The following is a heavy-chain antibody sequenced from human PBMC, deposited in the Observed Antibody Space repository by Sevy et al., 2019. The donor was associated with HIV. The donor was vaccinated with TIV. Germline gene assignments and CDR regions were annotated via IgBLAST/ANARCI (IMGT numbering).Heavy chain of an antibody. CDR2: IKQDGSEK. CDR3: ARELHEAGYYYYGMDV. Sequence: GGSLRLSCAASGFTFSSYWMSWVRHAPGKGLEWVANIKQDGSEKYYVDSVKGRFTISRDNAKNSLYLQMNSLRAEDTAVYYCARELHEAGYYYYGMDVWGQGTTVTVSS. J-gene: IGHJ6*02. CDR1: GFTFSSYW. D-gene: IGHD5-18*01. V-gene: IGHV3-7*01.